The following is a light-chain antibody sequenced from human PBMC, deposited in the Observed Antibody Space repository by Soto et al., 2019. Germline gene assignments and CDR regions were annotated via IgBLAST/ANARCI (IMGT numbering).Light chain of an antibody. Sequence: IQMTQSPSSLSASVEDRVTITCRASQTIINYLNWYQQKPGKAPKLLIYAASSLQSGVPSRFSGSGSGTDFTLTISSLESEDFATYYCQQYYSYPLTFGGGTKVDIK. J-gene: IGKJ4*01. CDR3: QQYYSYPLT. CDR2: AAS. CDR1: QTIINY. V-gene: IGKV1-39*01.